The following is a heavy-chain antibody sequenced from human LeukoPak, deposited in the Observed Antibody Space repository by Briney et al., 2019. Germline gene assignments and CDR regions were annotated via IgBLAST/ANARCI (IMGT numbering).Heavy chain of an antibody. Sequence: SETLSLTCTVSGGSISSYYWSWIRQPPGKGLEWIGYIYYSGSTNYNPSLKSRVTISVDTSKNQFSLKLSSVTAADTAVYYCARFRVGATNAFDIWGQGTMVTVSS. CDR1: GGSISSYY. V-gene: IGHV4-59*12. J-gene: IGHJ3*02. D-gene: IGHD1-26*01. CDR3: ARFRVGATNAFDI. CDR2: IYYSGST.